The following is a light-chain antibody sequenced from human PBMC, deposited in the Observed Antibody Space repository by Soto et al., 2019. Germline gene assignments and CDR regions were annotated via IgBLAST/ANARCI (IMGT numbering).Light chain of an antibody. CDR3: GTRDNSLSAGV. CDR1: SSNIGSNY. CDR2: DNN. Sequence: QSVLTQPPSVSAAPGQKVTISCSGSSSNIGSNYVSWYQQFPGTAPKVLIYDNNKSYSGIPDQFSGSKAGPSATLGITGLQTGDEADYYCGTRDNSLSAGVFGGGTKVTVL. J-gene: IGLJ2*01. V-gene: IGLV1-51*01.